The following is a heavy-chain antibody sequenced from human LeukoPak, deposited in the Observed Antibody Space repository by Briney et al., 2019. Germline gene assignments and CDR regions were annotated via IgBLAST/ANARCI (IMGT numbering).Heavy chain of an antibody. J-gene: IGHJ5*02. CDR3: ASCGDFPGWFDP. D-gene: IGHD4-17*01. Sequence: SETLSLTCTVSGGSISSYYWSWIRQPAGKGLEWIGRIYTSGSTNYNPSLKSRVTMSVDTSKNQFSLKLSSVTAADTAVYYCASCGDFPGWFDPWGQGTLVTVSS. CDR2: IYTSGST. V-gene: IGHV4-4*07. CDR1: GGSISSYY.